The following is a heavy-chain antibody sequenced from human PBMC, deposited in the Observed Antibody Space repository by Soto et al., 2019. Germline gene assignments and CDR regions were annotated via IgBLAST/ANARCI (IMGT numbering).Heavy chain of an antibody. V-gene: IGHV5-51*01. CDR1: GYKFTSYW. Sequence: LGESLKISCKGSGYKFTSYWVAWVRQMPGRGLEWMGIVYPGDSDIRYSPSFQGQVTISADKSNSTAYLQWSSLKASDSAMYFCARVTYFDSATGRYNWFDPWGQGALVTVSS. CDR3: ARVTYFDSATGRYNWFDP. D-gene: IGHD3-10*01. CDR2: VYPGDSDI. J-gene: IGHJ5*02.